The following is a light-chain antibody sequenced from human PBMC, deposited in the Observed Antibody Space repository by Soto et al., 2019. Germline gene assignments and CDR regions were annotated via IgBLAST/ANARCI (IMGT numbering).Light chain of an antibody. Sequence: EIVLTQSPATLSVSPGERATLSCRASQNVDTNYLAWYQHKPGQAPRLIIFGASARATGIPDRFSGSGSGTDFTLTISRLQSEDFAVYYCQQYGSLSWTFGQGTKVDIK. CDR3: QQYGSLSWT. CDR1: QNVDTNY. J-gene: IGKJ1*01. CDR2: GAS. V-gene: IGKV3-20*01.